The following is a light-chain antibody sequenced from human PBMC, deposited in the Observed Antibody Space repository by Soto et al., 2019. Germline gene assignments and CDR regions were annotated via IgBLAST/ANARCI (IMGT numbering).Light chain of an antibody. CDR1: SSDVGSYNL. J-gene: IGLJ2*01. CDR2: EVS. CDR3: CSYAGSSTSVV. Sequence: QSVLPQPASVSGSPGQSITISCTGTSSDVGSYNLVSWYQQRPGKAPKLMIYEVSKRPSGVSNRFSGSKSGNTASLTISGLQAEDEADYYCCSYAGSSTSVVFGGGTQLTVL. V-gene: IGLV2-23*02.